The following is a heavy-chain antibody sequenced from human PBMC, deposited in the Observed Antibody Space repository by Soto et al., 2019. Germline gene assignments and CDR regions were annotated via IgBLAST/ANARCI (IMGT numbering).Heavy chain of an antibody. J-gene: IGHJ5*02. D-gene: IGHD6-13*01. CDR1: GYTFTSYY. CDR2: INPSGGST. CDR3: ARGIEDSSSWYNWFDP. Sequence: GASVKVSCKASGYTFTSYYMHWVRQAPGQGLEWMGIINPSGGSTSYAQKFQGRVTMTRDTSTGTVYMELSSLRSEDTAVYYCARGIEDSSSWYNWFDPWGQGTLVTVSS. V-gene: IGHV1-46*01.